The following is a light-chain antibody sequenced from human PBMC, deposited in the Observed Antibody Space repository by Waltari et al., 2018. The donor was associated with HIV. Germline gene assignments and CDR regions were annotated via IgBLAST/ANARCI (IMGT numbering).Light chain of an antibody. CDR1: QSVNRD. V-gene: IGKV3-15*01. CDR3: QQDNTWPPGA. CDR2: GAS. Sequence: EILMTQSPPTLSLSPGDSATLSCRASQSVNRDLAWYQQSPGQSPRLLIHGASTRASHIPDRFSGSGSGTEFTLTISSLQSEDFAVYYCQQDNTWPPGAFGQGTKVEIK. J-gene: IGKJ1*01.